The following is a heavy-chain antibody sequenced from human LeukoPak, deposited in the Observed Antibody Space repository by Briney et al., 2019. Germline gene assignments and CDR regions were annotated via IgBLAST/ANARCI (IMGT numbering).Heavy chain of an antibody. CDR3: ARDFLGGSGTFDP. V-gene: IGHV1-2*02. CDR1: GYTFTGYY. CDR2: INPDSGDT. Sequence: ASVTVSCKASGYTFTGYYLHWVRQAPGQGLEWMGWINPDSGDTNYEQKFQGRVTMTRDTSISTVYMELTRLRSDDTAVYYCARDFLGGSGTFDPWGQGTLVTVSS. J-gene: IGHJ5*02. D-gene: IGHD3-10*01.